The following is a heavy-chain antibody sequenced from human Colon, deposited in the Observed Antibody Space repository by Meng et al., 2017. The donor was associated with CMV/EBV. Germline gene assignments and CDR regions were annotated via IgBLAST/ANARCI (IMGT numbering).Heavy chain of an antibody. V-gene: IGHV3-21*06. CDR3: ARGWPPDY. D-gene: IGHD6-13*01. J-gene: IGHJ4*02. CDR1: GFTFSSYS. Sequence: GESLKISCSTSGFTFSSYSLNWVRQAPGKGLEWVSSITHTSDTYYADSLKGRFTLSRDNVQNSVYLQMDSLTAEDTAIYYCARGWPPDYWGQGTLVTVSS. CDR2: ITHTSDT.